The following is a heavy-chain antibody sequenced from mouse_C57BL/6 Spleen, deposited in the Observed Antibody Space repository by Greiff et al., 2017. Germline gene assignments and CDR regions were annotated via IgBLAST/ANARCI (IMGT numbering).Heavy chain of an antibody. J-gene: IGHJ3*01. D-gene: IGHD2-2*01. CDR2: IDPEDGDT. V-gene: IGHV14-1*01. CDR1: GFNIKDYY. Sequence: VQLQQSGAELMRPGASVKLSCTASGFNIKDYYMHWVKQRPEQGLEWIGRIDPEDGDTEYAPKFQGKATMTADTSSNTAYLQLSSLTSEDTAVYYCTAIYYGYDVAYWGQGTLVTVSA. CDR3: TAIYYGYDVAY.